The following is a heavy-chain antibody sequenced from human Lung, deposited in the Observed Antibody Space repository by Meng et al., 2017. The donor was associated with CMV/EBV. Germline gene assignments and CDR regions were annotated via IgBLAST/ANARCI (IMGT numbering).Heavy chain of an antibody. D-gene: IGHD6-25*01. Sequence: GGSLRLSCAASGFTFSTYAMHWVRQAPGKGLEWVAVISYDGTNKYYADSVKGRFSISRDNSKNTLYLQMNSLRPEDTSVFYCARDGQAGAKGFEHWGQGTXVTGSS. CDR3: ARDGQAGAKGFEH. CDR2: ISYDGTNK. V-gene: IGHV3-30*04. J-gene: IGHJ4*02. CDR1: GFTFSTYA.